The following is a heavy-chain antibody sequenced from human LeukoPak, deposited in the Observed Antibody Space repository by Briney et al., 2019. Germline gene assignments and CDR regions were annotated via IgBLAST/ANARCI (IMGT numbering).Heavy chain of an antibody. CDR1: GYSFTSYW. CDR3: ARHGSSSWYSTHAFDI. D-gene: IGHD6-13*01. Sequence: GESLKISCKGSGYSFTSYWIGWVRQMPGKGLEWMGIIYPDDSDTRYSPSFQGQVTISADKSISTAYLQWSSLKASDTAMYYCARHGSSSWYSTHAFDIWGQGTMVTVSS. CDR2: IYPDDSDT. J-gene: IGHJ3*02. V-gene: IGHV5-51*01.